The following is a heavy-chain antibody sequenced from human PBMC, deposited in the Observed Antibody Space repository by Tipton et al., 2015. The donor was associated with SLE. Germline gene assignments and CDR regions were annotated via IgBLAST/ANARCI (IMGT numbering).Heavy chain of an antibody. CDR1: GESASRGYY. D-gene: IGHD3-3*01. V-gene: IGHV4-38-2*02. CDR3: ARDFLGGPQGENWFDP. Sequence: TLSLTCTVSGESASRGYYWGWLRQPPGNVVEWVATISHSGTSYCTPSLKSRATISLDPSNNRFSMDLTCVTAADTAVYYCARDFLGGPQGENWFDPWGQRSPLTVSA. CDR2: ISHSGTS. J-gene: IGHJ5*02.